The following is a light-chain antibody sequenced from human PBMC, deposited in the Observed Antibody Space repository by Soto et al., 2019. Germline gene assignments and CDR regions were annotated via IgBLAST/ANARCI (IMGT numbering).Light chain of an antibody. Sequence: QSVLTQPASVSGSPGQSITISCTGTSSDVGGYNYVSWYQQHPGKAPKLMIYEVSNRPSGVSNRFSGSKSGNTASLTISELQAEDEADYYCSSYTSSSTRVFGTGTKLTVL. J-gene: IGLJ1*01. V-gene: IGLV2-14*01. CDR2: EVS. CDR1: SSDVGGYNY. CDR3: SSYTSSSTRV.